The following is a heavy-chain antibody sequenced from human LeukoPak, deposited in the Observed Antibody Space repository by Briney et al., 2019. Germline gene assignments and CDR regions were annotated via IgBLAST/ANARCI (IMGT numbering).Heavy chain of an antibody. V-gene: IGHV3-7*01. J-gene: IGHJ6*03. Sequence: GGSLRLSCAASGFTFSSYWMSWVRQAPGKGLEWVANIKQDGSEKYYVDSVKGRFTISRDNAKNSLYLQMNSLRAEDTAVYYCAHAPPDYGDPYYYYYYMDVWGKGTTVTVSS. CDR3: AHAPPDYGDPYYYYYYMDV. CDR2: IKQDGSEK. CDR1: GFTFSSYW. D-gene: IGHD4-17*01.